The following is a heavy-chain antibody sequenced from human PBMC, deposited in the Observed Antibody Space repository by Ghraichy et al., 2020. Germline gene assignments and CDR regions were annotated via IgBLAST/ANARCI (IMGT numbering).Heavy chain of an antibody. Sequence: GGSLRLSCAASGFTFSGSAMHWVRQASGKGLEWVGRIRSKANSYATAYAASVKGRFTISRDDSKNTAYLQMNSLKTEETAVYYCTRHDPGGSYDYWGQGTLVTVSS. D-gene: IGHD1-26*01. CDR2: IRSKANSYAT. J-gene: IGHJ4*02. CDR3: TRHDPGGSYDY. V-gene: IGHV3-73*01. CDR1: GFTFSGSA.